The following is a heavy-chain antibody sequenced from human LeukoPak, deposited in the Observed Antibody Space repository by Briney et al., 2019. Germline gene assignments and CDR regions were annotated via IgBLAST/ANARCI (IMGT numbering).Heavy chain of an antibody. CDR2: ISGGGGST. CDR1: GFTFSSYA. V-gene: IGHV3-23*01. D-gene: IGHD3-9*01. J-gene: IGHJ6*02. Sequence: GGSLRLSCAASGFTFSSYAMSWVRQAPGKGLEWVSAISGGGGSTYFADSVKGRFTISRDNSKNTLYLQMNSLRAEDTAVYYCAKVSTIFAVGGMDVWGQGTTVTVSS. CDR3: AKVSTIFAVGGMDV.